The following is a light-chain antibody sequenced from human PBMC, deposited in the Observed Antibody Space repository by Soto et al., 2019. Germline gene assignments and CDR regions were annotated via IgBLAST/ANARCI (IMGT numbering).Light chain of an antibody. CDR2: DVS. CDR3: SSFTSSVTYV. Sequence: QSALTQPASVSGSPGQSITISCTGTSSDVGGHNSVSWYRQDPGKAPKLMIYDVSNRPSGVSDHFSGSKSGNTASLTISGLQIEDEADYYCSSFTSSVTYVFGTGTKVTVL. J-gene: IGLJ1*01. V-gene: IGLV2-14*01. CDR1: SSDVGGHNS.